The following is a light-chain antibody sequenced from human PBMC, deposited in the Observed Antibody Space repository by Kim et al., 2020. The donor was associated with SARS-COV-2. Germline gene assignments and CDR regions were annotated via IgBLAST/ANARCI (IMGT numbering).Light chain of an antibody. J-gene: IGKJ1*01. CDR1: QSVSNN. CDR3: QHYHNWPPWT. V-gene: IGKV3-15*01. CDR2: GAS. Sequence: EIVMTQSPVTLSVSPGERATLSCRASQSVSNNLAWYQKKPGQAPRLLIYGASTRATGIPARFSGSGSGTEFTLTVSSLQSEDFAVYYCQHYHNWPPWTFGQGTKVDIK.